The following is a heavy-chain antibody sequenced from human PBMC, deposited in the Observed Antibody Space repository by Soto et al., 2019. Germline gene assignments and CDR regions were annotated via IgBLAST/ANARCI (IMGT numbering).Heavy chain of an antibody. V-gene: IGHV3-48*01. D-gene: IGHD6-13*01. CDR2: ISSSSSTI. J-gene: IGHJ5*02. CDR1: GLTFRSYG. CDR3: ARHPERIAQIGWFDP. Sequence: GGSLRLSCSASGLTFRSYGIHWVRQAPGKGLEWVSYISSSSSTIYYADSVKGRFTISRDNAKNSLYLQMNSLRAEDTAVYYCARHPERIAQIGWFDPWGQGTLVTAPQ.